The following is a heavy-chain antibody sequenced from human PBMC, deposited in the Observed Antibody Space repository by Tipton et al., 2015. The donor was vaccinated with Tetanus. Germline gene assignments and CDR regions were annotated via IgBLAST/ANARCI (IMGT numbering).Heavy chain of an antibody. CDR1: GYTFTRYG. D-gene: IGHD3-10*01. CDR2: ISGYNGNT. Sequence: QSGPEVKKPGASVKVSCKASGYTFTRYGLTWVRQAPGQGSEWMGWISGYNGNTNYAPKFQGRVTMTTDTTTNTAYMELRSLRSDDTAVYYCARDYFGSGSNYYFDYWGQGSQVSVSS. V-gene: IGHV1-18*01. J-gene: IGHJ4*02. CDR3: ARDYFGSGSNYYFDY.